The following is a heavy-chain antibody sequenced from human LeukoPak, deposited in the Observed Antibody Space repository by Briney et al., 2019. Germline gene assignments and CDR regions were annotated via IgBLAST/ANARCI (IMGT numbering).Heavy chain of an antibody. J-gene: IGHJ3*02. CDR1: GFTFISYP. V-gene: IGHV3-30-3*01. D-gene: IGHD4-17*01. CDR2: ISYDGSNK. CDR3: ARGGDYAHDVSDI. Sequence: GGSLRLSCAASGFTFISYPINWVRQAPAKGLEWVAVISYDGSNKYYADSVKGRFTISRDNSKNTLYLQMNSLRAEDTAVYYCARGGDYAHDVSDIWGQGTMVIVSS.